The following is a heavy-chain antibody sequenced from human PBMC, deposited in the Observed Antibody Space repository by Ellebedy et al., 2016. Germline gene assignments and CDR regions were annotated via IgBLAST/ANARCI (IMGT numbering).Heavy chain of an antibody. J-gene: IGHJ6*02. CDR1: GYSFTSYW. D-gene: IGHD6-13*01. Sequence: GGSLRLXXKGSGYSFTSYWIGWVRQMPGKGLEWMGIIYPGDSDTRYSPSFQGQVTISADKSINTAYLQWTTLEASDTAMYFCARRSLAATGIDYGLDVWGQGTTVTVSS. CDR3: ARRSLAATGIDYGLDV. CDR2: IYPGDSDT. V-gene: IGHV5-51*01.